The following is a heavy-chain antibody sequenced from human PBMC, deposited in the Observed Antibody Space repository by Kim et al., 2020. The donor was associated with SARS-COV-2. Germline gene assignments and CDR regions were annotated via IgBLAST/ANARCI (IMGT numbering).Heavy chain of an antibody. V-gene: IGHV1-2*02. CDR3: ARRRGGFTGSSGFDY. J-gene: IGHJ4*02. Sequence: AQKFQGRVTMTRDTPITTVDMEVSSLRSDDTAVYYCARRRGGFTGSSGFDYWGQGTLVTVSS. D-gene: IGHD6-13*01.